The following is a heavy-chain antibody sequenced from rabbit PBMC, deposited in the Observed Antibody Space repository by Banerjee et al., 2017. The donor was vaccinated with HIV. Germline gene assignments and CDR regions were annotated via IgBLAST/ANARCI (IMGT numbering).Heavy chain of an antibody. Sequence: QSLEESGGDLVKPGASLTLTCTASGFSFSSSYYMCWVRQAPGKGLEWIGYIDPVFRSTYYASWVNGRFTISSHNAQNTLYLQLNSLTAADTATYFCVSYDDYGDRNLWGPGTLVTVS. D-gene: IGHD2-1*01. CDR3: VSYDDYGDRNL. CDR1: GFSFSSSYY. J-gene: IGHJ4*01. V-gene: IGHV1S40*01. CDR2: IDPVFRST.